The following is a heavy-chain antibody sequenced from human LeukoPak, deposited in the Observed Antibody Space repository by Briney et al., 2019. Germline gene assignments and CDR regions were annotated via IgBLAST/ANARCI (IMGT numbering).Heavy chain of an antibody. CDR2: INPSGGST. Sequence: WASVKVSCKASGYTFTSYYMHWVRQAPGQGLEWMGIINPSGGSTSYAQKFQGRVTMTRDTSTSTVYMELSSLRSEDTAVYYCARGGPGSYLPYYYGMDVWGQGTTVTVSS. J-gene: IGHJ6*02. V-gene: IGHV1-46*01. CDR1: GYTFTSYY. CDR3: ARGGPGSYLPYYYGMDV. D-gene: IGHD3-10*01.